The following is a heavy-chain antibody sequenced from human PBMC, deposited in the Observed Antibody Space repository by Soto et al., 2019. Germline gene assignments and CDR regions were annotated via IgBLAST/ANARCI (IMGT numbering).Heavy chain of an antibody. Sequence: QVQLQQWGAGLLKPSETLSLTCAVYGGSFSGYYWSWIRQPPGKGLEWIGEINHSGSTNYNPSLKRRVTISVDTSKNQFSLKLSSVTAADTAVYYCAREPVYYYGMDVWGQGTTVTVSS. CDR3: AREPVYYYGMDV. V-gene: IGHV4-34*01. CDR1: GGSFSGYY. J-gene: IGHJ6*02. CDR2: INHSGST.